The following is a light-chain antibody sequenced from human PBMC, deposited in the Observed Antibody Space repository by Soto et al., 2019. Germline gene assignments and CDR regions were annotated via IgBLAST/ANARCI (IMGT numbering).Light chain of an antibody. CDR1: SSNIGAGYD. V-gene: IGLV1-40*01. CDR2: FST. CDR3: QTAEGGLRGMV. J-gene: IGLJ3*02. Sequence: QSVLTQPPSVSGAPGQRVTISCSGGSSNIGAGYDVHWYHHVPGTAPKLVVYFSTHRPSGVPDRFSGSKAGTSASLAIDGLQPEDEGDYYCQTAEGGLRGMVVGGGTKLTVL.